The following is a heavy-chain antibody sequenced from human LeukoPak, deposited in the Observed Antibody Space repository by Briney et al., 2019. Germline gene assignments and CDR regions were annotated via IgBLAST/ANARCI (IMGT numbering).Heavy chain of an antibody. CDR3: ASSDGQRPRFDSSYDVFDY. CDR1: GGSISSNNW. V-gene: IGHV4-4*02. Sequence: SETLSLTCAVSGGSISSNNWWSWVRQPPGRGLEWIGEIFHSGSTNYNPSLKSRVTMSVDKSKNQFSLTVTSVTAADTALYYCASSDGQRPRFDSSYDVFDYWGQGTLVTVSS. CDR2: IFHSGST. D-gene: IGHD3-3*01. J-gene: IGHJ4*02.